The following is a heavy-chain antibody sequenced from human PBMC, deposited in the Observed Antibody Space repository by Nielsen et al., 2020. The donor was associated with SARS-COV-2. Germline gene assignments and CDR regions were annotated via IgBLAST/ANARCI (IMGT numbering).Heavy chain of an antibody. CDR2: IYPGDSDT. CDR1: GYSFTNYW. D-gene: IGHD4-17*01. J-gene: IGHJ2*01. CDR3: ARRGIEGTPTTVPNSGWYFDL. Sequence: GESLKISCQGSGYSFTNYWIGWVRQMPGKGLEWMGIIYPGDSDTRYSPSFQGQVTISADKSISTAYLQWSSLKASDTAMYYCARRGIEGTPTTVPNSGWYFDLWGRGTLVTVSS. V-gene: IGHV5-51*01.